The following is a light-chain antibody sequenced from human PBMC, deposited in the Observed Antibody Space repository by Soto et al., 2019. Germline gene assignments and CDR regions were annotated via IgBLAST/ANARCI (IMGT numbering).Light chain of an antibody. J-gene: IGKJ2*01. Sequence: DIQMTQSPSTLSAFVGDRVTITCRASQSISSWLAWYQQKPGKAPKVLIYDASNLESGVPSRFSGSGSGTEFTLTISSLQPDDFAIYYCQQYNSSPYTFGQGTKLEI. CDR3: QQYNSSPYT. CDR1: QSISSW. V-gene: IGKV1-5*01. CDR2: DAS.